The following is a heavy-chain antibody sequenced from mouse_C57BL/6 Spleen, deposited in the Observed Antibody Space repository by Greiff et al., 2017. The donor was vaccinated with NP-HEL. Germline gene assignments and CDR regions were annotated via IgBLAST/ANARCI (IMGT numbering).Heavy chain of an antibody. J-gene: IGHJ2*01. D-gene: IGHD1-1*01. CDR2: IDPETGGT. CDR1: GYTFTDYE. CDR3: TRGITTVVPYYFDY. V-gene: IGHV1-15*01. Sequence: QVQLQQPGAELVRPGASVTLSCKASGYTFTDYEMHWVKQTPVHGLEWIGAIDPETGGTAYNQKFKGKAILTADKSSSTAYMELRSLTSEDSAVYYCTRGITTVVPYYFDYWGQGTTLTVSS.